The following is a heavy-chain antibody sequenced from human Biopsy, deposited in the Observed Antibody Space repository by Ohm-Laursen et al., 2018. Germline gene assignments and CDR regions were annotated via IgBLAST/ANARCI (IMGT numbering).Heavy chain of an antibody. CDR1: GGSISNNNYY. J-gene: IGHJ5*02. V-gene: IGHV4-39*01. CDR2: IFYRGST. Sequence: SDTLSLTCTVSGGSISNNNYYWGWIRQPPGKGLEWIGSIFYRGSTHYKPSLKSRVNISVDKSKNQFSLKLNSVSAADTAVYYCARDYDTSGYYYVSWGQGTLVTVSS. CDR3: ARDYDTSGYYYVS. D-gene: IGHD3-22*01.